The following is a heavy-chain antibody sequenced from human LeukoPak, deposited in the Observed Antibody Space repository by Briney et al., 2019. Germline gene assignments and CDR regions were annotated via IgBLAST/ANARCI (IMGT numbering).Heavy chain of an antibody. CDR2: ISGSGGST. D-gene: IGHD5-12*01. CDR3: AKDGGRYSGYDPYFDY. J-gene: IGHJ4*02. Sequence: GGSLRLSCAASGFTFSSYAMSWVRQAPGKGLEWVSAISGSGGSTYYADSVKGRFTISRDNSKNTLYLQMNSLRAEDTAIYYCAKDGGRYSGYDPYFDYWGQGALVTVSS. CDR1: GFTFSSYA. V-gene: IGHV3-23*01.